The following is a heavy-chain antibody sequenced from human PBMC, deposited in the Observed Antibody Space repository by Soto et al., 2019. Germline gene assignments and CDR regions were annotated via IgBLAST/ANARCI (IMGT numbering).Heavy chain of an antibody. CDR1: GFTFSDYY. Sequence: QVQLVESGGGLVKPGGSLRLSCAASGFTFSDYYMSWIRQAPGKRLEWVSYISSSSSYTNYADSVKGRFTISRDNAKNSLYPQMNSLRAEDTAVYYCARDPHHPDQDGYNYPYYYYYGMDVW. D-gene: IGHD5-12*01. CDR2: ISSSSSYT. J-gene: IGHJ6*01. CDR3: ARDPHHPDQDGYNYPYYYYYGMDV. V-gene: IGHV3-11*05.